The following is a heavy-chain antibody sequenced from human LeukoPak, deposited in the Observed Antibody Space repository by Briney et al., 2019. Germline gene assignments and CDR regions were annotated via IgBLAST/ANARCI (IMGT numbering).Heavy chain of an antibody. CDR3: AKDLNPYRSGSYSPWFDP. V-gene: IGHV3-23*01. CDR2: ISGSGGST. J-gene: IGHJ5*02. D-gene: IGHD1-26*01. CDR1: GYTFSSYA. Sequence: GGSLRLSCAASGYTFSSYAMSWVRQAPGKGLKWVSAISGSGGSTYYADSVKGRFTISRDNSKNTLYLQMNSLRAEDTAVYYCAKDLNPYRSGSYSPWFDPWGQGTLVTVSS.